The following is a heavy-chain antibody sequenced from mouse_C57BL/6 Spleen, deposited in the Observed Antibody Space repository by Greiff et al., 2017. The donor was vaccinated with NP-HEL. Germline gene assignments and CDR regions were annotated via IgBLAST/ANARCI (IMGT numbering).Heavy chain of an antibody. Sequence: QVQLQQPGTELVKPGASVKLSCKASGYTFTSYWMHWVKQRPGQGLEWIGHINPRNGGTNYNEKFKSKATLTVDKSSSTAYMQLSSLTSEDSAVYYCARDPITTVVEGFAYWGQGTLVTVSA. V-gene: IGHV1-53*01. J-gene: IGHJ3*01. CDR3: ARDPITTVVEGFAY. D-gene: IGHD1-1*01. CDR1: GYTFTSYW. CDR2: INPRNGGT.